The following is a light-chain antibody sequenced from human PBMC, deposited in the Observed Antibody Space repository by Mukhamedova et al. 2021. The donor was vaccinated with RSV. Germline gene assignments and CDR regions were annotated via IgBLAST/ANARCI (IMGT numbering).Light chain of an antibody. CDR3: QSYDSSLSVV. J-gene: IGLJ2*01. Sequence: GSSSNIGAGYDVHWYQQLPGTAPKLPIYGNSNRPSGVPDRFSGSKSGTSASLAITGLQAEDEADYYCQSYDSSLSVVFGGGTKLT. CDR1: SSNIGAGYD. V-gene: IGLV1-40*01. CDR2: GNS.